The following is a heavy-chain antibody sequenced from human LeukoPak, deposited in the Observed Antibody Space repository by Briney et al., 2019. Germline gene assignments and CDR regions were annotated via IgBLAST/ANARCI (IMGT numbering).Heavy chain of an antibody. CDR1: GFTFDDYA. V-gene: IGHV3-9*01. J-gene: IGHJ6*02. D-gene: IGHD2/OR15-2a*01. CDR2: ISWNSGSI. Sequence: GRSLRLSCAASGFTFDDYAMHWVRQVPGKGLEWVSGISWNSGSIGYADSVKGRFTISRDNAKNSLYLQMNSLRAEDTALYYCARIQNRYYYGMDVWGQGTTVTVSS. CDR3: ARIQNRYYYGMDV.